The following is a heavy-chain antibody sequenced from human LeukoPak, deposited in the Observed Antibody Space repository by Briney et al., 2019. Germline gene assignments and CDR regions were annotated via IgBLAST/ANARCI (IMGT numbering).Heavy chain of an antibody. V-gene: IGHV3-21*04. D-gene: IGHD4-23*01. Sequence: GGSLRLSCAASGFTFSSYSMNWVRQAPGKGLEWVSSISSSSSYIYYADSVKGRFTISRDNSKNTLYLQMNSLRAEDTAVYYCAIGPGGLFDYWGQGTLVTVSS. CDR2: ISSSSSYI. J-gene: IGHJ4*02. CDR1: GFTFSSYS. CDR3: AIGPGGLFDY.